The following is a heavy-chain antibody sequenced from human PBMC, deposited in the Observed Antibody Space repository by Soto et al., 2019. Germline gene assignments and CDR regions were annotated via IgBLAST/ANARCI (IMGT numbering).Heavy chain of an antibody. V-gene: IGHV1-46*01. D-gene: IGHD3-16*01. CDR3: ARGGGSGATCPYY. CDR2: INPSGDST. CDR1: GYTFTSYY. J-gene: IGHJ4*02. Sequence: QVQLVQSGAEVKKPGASVKLSCKASGYTFTSYYMHWVRQAPGQGLEWMGIINPSGDSTSYVQKFTGRASMTRDTSTTTLYMELSSLRSDETAMYYCARGGGSGATCPYYWGQGTLVTVSS.